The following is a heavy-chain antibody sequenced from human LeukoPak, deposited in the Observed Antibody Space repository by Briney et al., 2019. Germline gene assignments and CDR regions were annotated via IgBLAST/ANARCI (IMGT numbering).Heavy chain of an antibody. CDR3: ARGVVVVVAATTEYYFDY. D-gene: IGHD2-15*01. CDR2: IWYDGSNK. J-gene: IGHJ4*02. Sequence: GGSLRLSCAASGFTFSSYAMHWVRQAPGKGVEWVAVIWYDGSNKYYADSAKGRFTISRDNSKNTLYLQMNSLRAEDTAVYYCARGVVVVVAATTEYYFDYWGQGTLVTVSS. V-gene: IGHV3-33*08. CDR1: GFTFSSYA.